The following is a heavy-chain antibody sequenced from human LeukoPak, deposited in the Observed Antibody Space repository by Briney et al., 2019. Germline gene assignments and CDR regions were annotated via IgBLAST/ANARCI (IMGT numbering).Heavy chain of an antibody. Sequence: SETLSLTCTVSGGSISGYYWSWIRQPPGRGLEWIAYIYSSGLTDYNPSLRGRVTISLDSSKNQFSLELTSVTAAGTAVYYCARHRGGRFSESYCDYWGQGTLVTVSS. J-gene: IGHJ4*02. D-gene: IGHD1-26*01. CDR1: GGSISGYY. CDR3: ARHRGGRFSESYCDY. V-gene: IGHV4-59*08. CDR2: IYSSGLT.